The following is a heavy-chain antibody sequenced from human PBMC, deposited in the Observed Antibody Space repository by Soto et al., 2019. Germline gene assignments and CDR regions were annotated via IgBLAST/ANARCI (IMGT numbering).Heavy chain of an antibody. J-gene: IGHJ4*02. CDR2: LRSSGSTI. D-gene: IGHD2-21*02. Sequence: QVQLVESGGGLVTPGGSLRLSCAVSGFPFSDYYMTWIRQAPGTGLEWVSYLRSSGSTIYYADSVKGRCTISRDNAKNSLYMQRNSLRAEDTAVDYWARGGRADCGGDCDSGGEFRYRGQGTLVTVSS. V-gene: IGHV3-11*01. CDR3: ARGGRADCGGDCDSGGEFRY. CDR1: GFPFSDYY.